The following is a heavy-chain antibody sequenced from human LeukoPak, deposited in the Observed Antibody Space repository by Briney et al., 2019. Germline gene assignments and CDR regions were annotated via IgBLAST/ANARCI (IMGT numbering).Heavy chain of an antibody. CDR1: GFTFSSYG. CDR2: IRYDGSNK. J-gene: IGHJ4*02. V-gene: IGHV3-30*02. CDR3: AKDVGGRDYFDY. D-gene: IGHD1-26*01. Sequence: GGSLSLSCAASGFTFSSYGMPWVRQAPGRGLEWVAFIRYDGSNKYYADSVKGRFTISRDNSKNTLYLQMNSLRAEGAAVYYCAKDVGGRDYFDYWGQGTLVTVSS.